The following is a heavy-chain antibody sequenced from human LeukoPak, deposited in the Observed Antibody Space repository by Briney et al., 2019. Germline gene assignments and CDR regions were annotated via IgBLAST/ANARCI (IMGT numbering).Heavy chain of an antibody. CDR1: GFTFSNYW. CDR2: IKQDGSEK. D-gene: IGHD4-23*01. J-gene: IGHJ4*02. V-gene: IGHV3-7*01. Sequence: GGSLRLSCAASGFTFSNYWMSWVRQAPGKGLEWLANIKQDGSEKNYVDSVKGRFTISRDNAKNSLYLQMNSLRAEDTAVYYCAANSYFDYWGQGTLVTVSS. CDR3: AANSYFDY.